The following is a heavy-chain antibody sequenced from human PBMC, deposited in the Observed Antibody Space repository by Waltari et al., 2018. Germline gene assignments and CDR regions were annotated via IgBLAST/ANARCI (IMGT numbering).Heavy chain of an antibody. Sequence: QVQLVETGGGLVKSVGSLTRSCASSGFSFSYYYMNWVRQSPGKGVEWIAHISSGGSMVYYADSVEGRFTISRDNAKKSLYLHMSGLSADDTAIYFCARDSGTYRLDYWGLGTRVTVSS. V-gene: IGHV3-11*01. D-gene: IGHD1-26*01. J-gene: IGHJ4*02. CDR1: GFSFSYYY. CDR3: ARDSGTYRLDY. CDR2: ISSGGSMV.